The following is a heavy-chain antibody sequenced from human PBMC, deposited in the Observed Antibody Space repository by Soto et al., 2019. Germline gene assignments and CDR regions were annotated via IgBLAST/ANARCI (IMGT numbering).Heavy chain of an antibody. CDR2: IKEDGSET. CDR1: GFTLSSYW. Sequence: EVQVVASGGGLVQPGGTLRLSCAASGFTLSSYWMTWLRQAPGKGMEWVANIKEDGSETYYVDSVKGRFTISRDNAQNSLYLQLDPLRAEDTAVYYCARAVLVWFWEFLEHYYLPGMEVWGQGTTVSVSS. J-gene: IGHJ6*02. CDR3: ARAVLVWFWEFLEHYYLPGMEV. V-gene: IGHV3-7*05. D-gene: IGHD3-10*01.